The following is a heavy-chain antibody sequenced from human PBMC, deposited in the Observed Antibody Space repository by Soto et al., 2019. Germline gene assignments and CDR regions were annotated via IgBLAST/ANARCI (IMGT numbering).Heavy chain of an antibody. J-gene: IGHJ6*02. V-gene: IGHV3-30*18. CDR1: GFTFSSYG. CDR3: AKDLTGGGYYYGMDV. Sequence: GSLRLSCAASGFTFSSYGMHWVRQAPGKGLEWVAVISYDGSNKYYADSVKGRFTISRDNSKNTLYLQMNSLRAEDTAVYYCAKDLTGGGYYYGMDVWGQGTTVTVSS. D-gene: IGHD7-27*01. CDR2: ISYDGSNK.